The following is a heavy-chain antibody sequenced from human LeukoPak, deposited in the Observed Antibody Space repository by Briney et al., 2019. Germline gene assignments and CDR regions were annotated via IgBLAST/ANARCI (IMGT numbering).Heavy chain of an antibody. Sequence: PSETLSLTCTVSGGSISSNNHYWGWLRQPPGKGLEWIGSMYYSGSSYYNPSLKSRLTISVEKSKNQFSLKLNSVTAADAAVYYCARHYYDRSGYLWFDPWGQGTLVTVSS. J-gene: IGHJ5*02. CDR2: MYYSGSS. CDR1: GGSISSNNHY. CDR3: ARHYYDRSGYLWFDP. D-gene: IGHD3-22*01. V-gene: IGHV4-39*01.